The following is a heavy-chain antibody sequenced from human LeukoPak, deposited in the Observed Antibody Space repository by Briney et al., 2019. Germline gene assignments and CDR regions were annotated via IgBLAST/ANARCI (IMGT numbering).Heavy chain of an antibody. D-gene: IGHD4-11*01. CDR1: GGPINKYY. Sequence: PSGNPSLTCTVSGGPINKYYWSLIPQPPRKGLELIGSIFYSGRTNYNPSLKSRVIISVDTSRNQFSLKMTYVTAADTAVYYCAREDYSGGNNWFDFWGQGTLVTVSS. V-gene: IGHV4-59*01. J-gene: IGHJ5*01. CDR3: AREDYSGGNNWFDF. CDR2: IFYSGRT.